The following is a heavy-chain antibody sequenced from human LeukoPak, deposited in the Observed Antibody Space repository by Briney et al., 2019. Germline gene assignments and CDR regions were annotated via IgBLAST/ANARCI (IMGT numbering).Heavy chain of an antibody. D-gene: IGHD3-10*01. Sequence: GGSLRLSCAASGFTFSSYWMSWVRQAPGKGLEWAANIKQDGSEKYYVDSVKGRFTISRDNSKNTLYLQMNSLRAEDTAVYYCAKSNGFGEPPEAFDYWGQGTLVTVSS. V-gene: IGHV3-7*03. CDR3: AKSNGFGEPPEAFDY. J-gene: IGHJ4*02. CDR2: IKQDGSEK. CDR1: GFTFSSYW.